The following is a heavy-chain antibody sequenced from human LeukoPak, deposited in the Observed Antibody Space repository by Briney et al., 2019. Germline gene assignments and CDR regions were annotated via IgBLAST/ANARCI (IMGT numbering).Heavy chain of an antibody. CDR3: AREEYQLLRGSTYFDY. J-gene: IGHJ4*02. CDR1: GFTFNNYG. V-gene: IGHV1-18*01. CDR2: ISAYSGNT. Sequence: GASVKVSCKASGFTFNNYGFSWVRQAPGQGLEWMGWISAYSGNTRYAQKIQGRVTMTTDTPTTTAYMELRSLTSDDAAVYYCAREEYQLLRGSTYFDYWGQGTLVTVSS. D-gene: IGHD2-2*01.